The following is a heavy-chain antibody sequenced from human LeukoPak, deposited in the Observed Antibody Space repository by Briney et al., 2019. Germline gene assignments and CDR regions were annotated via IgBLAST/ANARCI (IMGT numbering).Heavy chain of an antibody. CDR3: ARDRLFLGYCSSTSCHIDY. V-gene: IGHV1-18*01. Sequence: ASVKVSCKASGYTFTSYGISWVRQAPGQGLEWMGWISAYNGNTDYAQKLQDRVTMTTDTSTSTAYMELRSLRSDDTAVYYCARDRLFLGYCSSTSCHIDYWGQGTLVTVSS. D-gene: IGHD2-2*02. CDR1: GYTFTSYG. CDR2: ISAYNGNT. J-gene: IGHJ4*02.